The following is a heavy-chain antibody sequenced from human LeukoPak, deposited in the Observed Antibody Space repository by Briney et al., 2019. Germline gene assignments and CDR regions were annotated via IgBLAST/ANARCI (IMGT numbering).Heavy chain of an antibody. V-gene: IGHV4-59*01. CDR3: ARDRGGPGRFDP. D-gene: IGHD3-10*01. Sequence: SETLSLTCTVSGGSISSYYWSWIRQPPGKGLEWIGYINYYGGTKYNASLESRVIISLDTSKNQASLKVTSVTAADTAVYYCARDRGGPGRFDPWGQGTLVTVSS. CDR2: INYYGGT. J-gene: IGHJ5*02. CDR1: GGSISSYY.